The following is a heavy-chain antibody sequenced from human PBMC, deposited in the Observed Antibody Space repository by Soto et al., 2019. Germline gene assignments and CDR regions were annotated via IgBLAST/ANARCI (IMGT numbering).Heavy chain of an antibody. J-gene: IGHJ6*03. CDR1: GYTFTSYD. CDR3: ARGLYDFWSGSFYMDV. CDR2: MNPNSGNT. V-gene: IGHV1-8*01. D-gene: IGHD3-3*01. Sequence: ASVTVSCKASGYTFTSYDINWVRRATGQGLEWMGWMNPNSGNTGYAQKFQGRVTMTRNTSISTAYMELSSLRSEDTAVYYCARGLYDFWSGSFYMDVWGKGTTVTVSS.